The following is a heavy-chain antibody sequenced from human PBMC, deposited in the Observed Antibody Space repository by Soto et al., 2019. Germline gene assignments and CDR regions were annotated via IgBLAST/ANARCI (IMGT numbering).Heavy chain of an antibody. D-gene: IGHD3-22*01. CDR2: IIPIFSTP. V-gene: IGHV1-69*13. J-gene: IGHJ5*02. CDR3: ARPIQYYFDTSAQSAWFDP. Sequence: SVKVSCKTSGGTFGSYAISWVRQAPGQGLEWMGGIIPIFSTPDYAQKFQGRVTITADESTSTAYMELSSLRSEDTAVYYCARPIQYYFDTSAQSAWFDPWGQGTLVTVSS. CDR1: GGTFGSYA.